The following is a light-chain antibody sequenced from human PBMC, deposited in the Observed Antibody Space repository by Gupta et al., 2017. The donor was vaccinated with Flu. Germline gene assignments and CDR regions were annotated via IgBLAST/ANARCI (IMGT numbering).Light chain of an antibody. V-gene: IGKV1D-16*01. Sequence: DIQMTQSPSSLSASVGDRVFITCRASQSIDNYLGWYQQKPEKGPKSLIYGASSLQDGVPSRFSGSGSGTDFTLTISGRQPEDFGTYYCRQEKSYPITFGQGTRLEIK. CDR3: RQEKSYPIT. J-gene: IGKJ5*01. CDR2: GAS. CDR1: QSIDNY.